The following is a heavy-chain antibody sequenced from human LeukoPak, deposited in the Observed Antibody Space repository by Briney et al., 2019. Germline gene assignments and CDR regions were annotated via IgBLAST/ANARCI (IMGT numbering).Heavy chain of an antibody. Sequence: GGSLRLSCAASGFTFSDYYVSWIRQAPGKGLEWVSYISSSGSTIYYADSVKGRFTISRDNAKNSLYLQMNSLRAEDTAVYYCARGGYSSSFGYYYYYMDVWGKGTTVTVSS. V-gene: IGHV3-11*01. J-gene: IGHJ6*03. D-gene: IGHD6-6*01. CDR2: ISSSGSTI. CDR1: GFTFSDYY. CDR3: ARGGYSSSFGYYYYYMDV.